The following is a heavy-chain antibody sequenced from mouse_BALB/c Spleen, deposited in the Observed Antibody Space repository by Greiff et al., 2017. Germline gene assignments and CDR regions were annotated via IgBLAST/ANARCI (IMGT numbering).Heavy chain of an antibody. CDR3: ARVKASYYFDY. D-gene: IGHD6-1*01. CDR2: ISNLAYSI. V-gene: IGHV5-15*02. J-gene: IGHJ2*01. Sequence: VQLKESGGGLVQPGGSRKLSCAASGFTFSDYGMAWVRQAPGKGPEWVAFISNLAYSIYYADTVTGRFTISRENAKNTLYLEMSSLRSEDTAMYYCARVKASYYFDYWGQGTTLTVSS. CDR1: GFTFSDYG.